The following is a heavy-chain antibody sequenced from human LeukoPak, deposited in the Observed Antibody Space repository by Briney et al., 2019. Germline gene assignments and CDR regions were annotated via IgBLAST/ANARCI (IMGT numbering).Heavy chain of an antibody. CDR1: GYTFIGYY. V-gene: IGHV1-2*02. CDR2: INPNSGGT. J-gene: IGHJ3*02. Sequence: ASVKVSCKASGYTFIGYYMHWVRQTPGQGLEWMGWINPNSGGTNYAQKFQGRVTMTRDTTISTAYMELSRLRSDDTAVYYCARAGKLMITMVRGALASKKGFDIWGQGTMVTVSS. CDR3: ARAGKLMITMVRGALASKKGFDI. D-gene: IGHD3-10*01.